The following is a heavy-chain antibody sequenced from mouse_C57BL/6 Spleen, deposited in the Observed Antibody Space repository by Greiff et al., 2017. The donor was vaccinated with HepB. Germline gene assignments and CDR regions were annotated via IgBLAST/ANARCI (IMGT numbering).Heavy chain of an antibody. V-gene: IGHV1-39*01. Sequence: LVESGPELVKPGASVKISCKASGYSFTDYNMNWVKQSNGKSLEWIGVINPNYGTTSYNQKFKGKATLTVDQSSSTAYMQLNSLTSEDSAVYYCARKSNYPYYYAMDYWGQGTSVTVSS. CDR1: GYSFTDYN. J-gene: IGHJ4*01. CDR3: ARKSNYPYYYAMDY. CDR2: INPNYGTT. D-gene: IGHD2-5*01.